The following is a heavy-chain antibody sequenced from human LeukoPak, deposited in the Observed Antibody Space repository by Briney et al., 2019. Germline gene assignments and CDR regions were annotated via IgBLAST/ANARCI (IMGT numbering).Heavy chain of an antibody. V-gene: IGHV3-33*06. CDR3: AKDAQRGFDYSNSLQN. Sequence: GGSLRLSCAPSGFTFSHYGMHWVRQTPGAGLEWVAVIWSDGSDKYYAKSVKGRFTISRDNSKNSLFLQMNSLRAEDPAVYYCAKDAQRGFDYSNSLQNWGQGILVTVSS. CDR1: GFTFSHYG. D-gene: IGHD4-11*01. CDR2: IWSDGSDK. J-gene: IGHJ1*01.